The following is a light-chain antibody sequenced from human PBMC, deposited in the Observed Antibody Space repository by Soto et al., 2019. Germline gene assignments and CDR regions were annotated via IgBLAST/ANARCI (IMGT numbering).Light chain of an antibody. Sequence: DIELTQSPGTLSLSLGERATVSCRTSQSIDSKSYVWYQQRGGQAHRLLIYGTSRRGTGISERFSGSWSGTVFTLTISRLEPEYFAVYFCQYYGRPCTFGPGTKVEIK. CDR1: QSIDSKS. CDR3: QYYGRPCT. CDR2: GTS. V-gene: IGKV3-20*01. J-gene: IGKJ3*01.